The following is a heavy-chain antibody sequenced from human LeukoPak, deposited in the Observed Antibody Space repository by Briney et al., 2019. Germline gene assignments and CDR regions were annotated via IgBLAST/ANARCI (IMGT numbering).Heavy chain of an antibody. CDR3: ARDQGTWIQLWRGYYFNY. D-gene: IGHD5-18*01. CDR2: ISYDGSNK. J-gene: IGHJ4*02. V-gene: IGHV3-30-3*01. Sequence: GGSLRLSCAVSGFTFSSYAMHWVRQAPGKGLEWVAVISYDGSNKYYADSVKGRFTISRDNSKNTLYLQMNSLRAEDTAVYYCARDQGTWIQLWRGYYFNYWGQGTLVTVSS. CDR1: GFTFSSYA.